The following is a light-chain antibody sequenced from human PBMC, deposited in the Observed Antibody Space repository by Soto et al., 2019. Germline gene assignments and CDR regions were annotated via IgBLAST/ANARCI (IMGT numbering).Light chain of an antibody. V-gene: IGLV2-14*03. CDR2: DVI. J-gene: IGLJ2*01. CDR3: SSYTTSTTAV. Sequence: QSALTQPASVSGSPGQSITIACTGSSSDIGGYNFVSWYQQHPGKAPKLMIYDVIKRPSGVSRRFSGSKSGNTASLTISGLQPEDEADYFCSSYTTSTTAVFGGGTNLTVL. CDR1: SSDIGGYNF.